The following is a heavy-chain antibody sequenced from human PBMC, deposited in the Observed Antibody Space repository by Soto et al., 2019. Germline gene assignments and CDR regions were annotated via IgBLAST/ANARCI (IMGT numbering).Heavy chain of an antibody. CDR3: AKGATSSWYGGHFDC. J-gene: IGHJ4*02. CDR2: ISGSGGST. V-gene: IGHV3-23*01. D-gene: IGHD6-13*01. Sequence: GGSLRLSCATSGFTFSTYAMNWVRQAPGKGLEWVSAISGSGGSTYYADSVKGRFTISRDNSKNTLYLQMNSLRAEDTAVYYCAKGATSSWYGGHFDCWGQGTLVTVSS. CDR1: GFTFSTYA.